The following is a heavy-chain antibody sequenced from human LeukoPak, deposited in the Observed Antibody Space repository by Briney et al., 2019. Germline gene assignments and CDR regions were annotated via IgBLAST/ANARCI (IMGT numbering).Heavy chain of an antibody. V-gene: IGHV4-34*01. CDR2: INHSGST. Sequence: SETLSLTCAVYGGSFSGYYWSWIRQPPGKGLEWIGEINHSGSTNYNPSLKSRVTISVDTSKNQFSLKLSSVTAAGTAVYYCARRGRDYGYYFDYWGQGTLVTVSS. D-gene: IGHD4-17*01. CDR1: GGSFSGYY. CDR3: ARRGRDYGYYFDY. J-gene: IGHJ4*02.